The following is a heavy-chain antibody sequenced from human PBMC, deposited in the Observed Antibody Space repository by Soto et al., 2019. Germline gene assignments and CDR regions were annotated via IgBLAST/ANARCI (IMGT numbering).Heavy chain of an antibody. D-gene: IGHD3-10*01. J-gene: IGHJ5*02. CDR1: SGSISSTNW. Sequence: QVQLQESGPGLVKPSGTLSLTCAVSSGSISSTNWWSWVRQPPGKGLEWIGEIYHSGSTNYNPSLKSRFTMSVAKSKNQFSLNLHYVTAADTAVYFCASGGTGNFDPWGQGTLVTVSS. CDR2: IYHSGST. CDR3: ASGGTGNFDP. V-gene: IGHV4-4*02.